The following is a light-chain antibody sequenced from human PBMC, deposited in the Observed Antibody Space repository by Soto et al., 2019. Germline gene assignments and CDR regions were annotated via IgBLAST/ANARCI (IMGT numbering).Light chain of an antibody. Sequence: QSALTQPPSASGSPGQSVTISCTGPSSDVGGYDYVSWYQQRPGKAPKLMIYEVNQRPSGVPDRFSGSKSGNTASLTVSGLQAEDEADYYCSSYAGSNNLVFGGGTKVTVL. CDR3: SSYAGSNNLV. CDR2: EVN. V-gene: IGLV2-8*01. CDR1: SSDVGGYDY. J-gene: IGLJ2*01.